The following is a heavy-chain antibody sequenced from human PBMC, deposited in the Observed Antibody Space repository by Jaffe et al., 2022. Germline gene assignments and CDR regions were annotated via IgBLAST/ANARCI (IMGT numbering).Heavy chain of an antibody. D-gene: IGHD3-10*01. CDR1: GFTFSSNW. CDR2: IKYDGSDK. CDR3: ARESFYYGSGTYEV. Sequence: EVQLVESGGGLVQPGESLRLSCAASGFTFSSNWMSWVRQAPGKGLEWVANIKYDGSDKYYVDSVKGRFTISRDNAKNSLYLQMNSLRAEDTAVYYCARESFYYGSGTYEVWGQGTLVTVSS. J-gene: IGHJ4*02. V-gene: IGHV3-7*01.